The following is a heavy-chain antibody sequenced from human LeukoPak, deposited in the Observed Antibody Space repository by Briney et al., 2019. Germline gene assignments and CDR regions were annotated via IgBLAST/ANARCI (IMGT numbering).Heavy chain of an antibody. Sequence: ASVKVSCKASGYTFSGYYMHWVRQAPGQGLEWMGWINPNSGGTNYAQKFQGRVTMTRDTSISTAYMGLSRLRSDDTAVYYCARGPGIAVADYYFDYWGQGTLVTVSS. CDR2: INPNSGGT. J-gene: IGHJ4*02. D-gene: IGHD6-19*01. CDR1: GYTFSGYY. CDR3: ARGPGIAVADYYFDY. V-gene: IGHV1-2*02.